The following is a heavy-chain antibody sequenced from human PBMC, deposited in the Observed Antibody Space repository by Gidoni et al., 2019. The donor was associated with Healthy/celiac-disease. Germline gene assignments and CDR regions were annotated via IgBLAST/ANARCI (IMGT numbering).Heavy chain of an antibody. D-gene: IGHD3-16*02. CDR3: ARAGDLNYDYVWGSYRYLFDY. CDR1: GYTFTGSY. CDR2: INPNSGGT. V-gene: IGHV1-2*02. Sequence: VQLVQSGAEVKKPGASVKVSCKASGYTFTGSYMHCVRQAPGQGLEGMGWINPNSGGTNYAQKVKGRVTMTRDKSISTAYMELSRLRSDDTAVYYWARAGDLNYDYVWGSYRYLFDYWGQGTLVTVSS. J-gene: IGHJ4*02.